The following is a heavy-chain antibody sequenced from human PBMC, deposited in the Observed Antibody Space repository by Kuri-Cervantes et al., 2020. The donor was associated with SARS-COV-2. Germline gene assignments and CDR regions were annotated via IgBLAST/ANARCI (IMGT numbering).Heavy chain of an antibody. D-gene: IGHD5-18*01. CDR2: IYSGGNT. Sequence: GESLKISCAASGFAVRYTYMAWVRQAPGKGLECVSVIYSGGNTYYADSVKGRFTISRDSSKNTLYLQMNSLRAEDTAVYYCARAKSPNAALVPADYWGQGTLVTVSS. V-gene: IGHV3-53*01. J-gene: IGHJ4*02. CDR1: GFAVRYTY. CDR3: ARAKSPNAALVPADY.